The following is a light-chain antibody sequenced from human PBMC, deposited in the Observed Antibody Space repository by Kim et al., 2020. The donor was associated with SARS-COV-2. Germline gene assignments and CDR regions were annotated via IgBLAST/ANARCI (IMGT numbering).Light chain of an antibody. CDR2: GAF. CDR3: QQYGSSPET. V-gene: IGKV3-20*01. CDR1: QSVNSNT. Sequence: SPGESAALSCRASQSVNSNTLAWYQRKPGQAPRLLIYGAFSRATGIPDRFSGSGSGTDFTLTINRLEPEDFAVYDCQQYGSSPETFGGGTKLEI. J-gene: IGKJ4*01.